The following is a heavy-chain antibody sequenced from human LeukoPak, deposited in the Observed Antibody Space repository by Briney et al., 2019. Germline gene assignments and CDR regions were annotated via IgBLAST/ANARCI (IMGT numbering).Heavy chain of an antibody. CDR1: GYTFTSYY. CDR3: ARATNFYYYYGMDV. CDR2: INPSSGAT. J-gene: IGHJ6*02. Sequence: ASVKVSCKTSGYTFTSYYIHWVRQAPGQGLEWMGIINPSSGATNYAQKFQGRVAMTRDTSTSTVYMELSSQRSEDTAVYYCARATNFYYYYGMDVWGQGTTVTVSS. D-gene: IGHD1-26*01. V-gene: IGHV1-46*01.